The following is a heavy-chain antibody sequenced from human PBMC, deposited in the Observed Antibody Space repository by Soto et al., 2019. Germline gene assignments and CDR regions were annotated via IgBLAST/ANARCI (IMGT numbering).Heavy chain of an antibody. CDR1: GFTFGDYA. CDR3: TRDQPITP. D-gene: IGHD3-10*01. CDR2: IRSKAAGGTA. V-gene: IGHV3-49*04. J-gene: IGHJ3*01. Sequence: GGSLRLSCTASGFTFGDYATSWVRQAPGRGLEWVGFIRSKAAGGTAEYAASVKGRFTISRDDSKGIAYLQMNSLKTEDTAVYYCTRDQPITPWGQGTMVTVSS.